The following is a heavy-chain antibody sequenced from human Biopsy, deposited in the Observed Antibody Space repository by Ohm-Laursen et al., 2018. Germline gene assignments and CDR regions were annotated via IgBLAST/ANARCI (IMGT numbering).Heavy chain of an antibody. CDR1: GFTFDDYA. V-gene: IGHV3-9*01. CDR2: LTWNSGTI. Sequence: SLRLSCTASGFTFDDYAMHWIRQAPGKGLEWVAGLTWNSGTIAYGGSVKGRFTISRDNAKNSLHLHMNSLRLDDTALYYCVRTFGNYDFLDSWGQGTLVTVSS. CDR3: VRTFGNYDFLDS. J-gene: IGHJ1*01. D-gene: IGHD3-22*01.